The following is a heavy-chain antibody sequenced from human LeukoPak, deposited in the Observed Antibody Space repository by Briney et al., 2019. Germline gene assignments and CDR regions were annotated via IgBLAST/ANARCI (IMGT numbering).Heavy chain of an antibody. CDR2: IYYSGST. J-gene: IGHJ4*02. CDR1: GRSISSGCYY. V-gene: IGHV4-31*03. Sequence: SHTVSLMCTLSGRSISSGCYYWSWLREHPGKGLEWCGYIYYSGSTYYNPSLKSRVTISVDTSKKQFSLKLSSVTAADTAVYYCARLGTFHYGSGFDYWGQGTLVTVSS. D-gene: IGHD3-10*01. CDR3: ARLGTFHYGSGFDY.